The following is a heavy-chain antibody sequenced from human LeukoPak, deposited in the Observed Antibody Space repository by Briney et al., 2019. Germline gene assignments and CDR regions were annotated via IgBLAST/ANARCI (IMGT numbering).Heavy chain of an antibody. CDR2: FDPEDGET. CDR1: GYTLTELS. D-gene: IGHD1-26*01. Sequence: GASVKVSCKVSGYTLTELSMHWVRQAPGKGLEWMGGFDPEDGETIYAQKFQGRVTMTEDTSTDTAYMELSSLRSEDTAVYYCATRSGSYPWNWFDPWGQGTLVTVSS. CDR3: ATRSGSYPWNWFDP. J-gene: IGHJ5*02. V-gene: IGHV1-24*01.